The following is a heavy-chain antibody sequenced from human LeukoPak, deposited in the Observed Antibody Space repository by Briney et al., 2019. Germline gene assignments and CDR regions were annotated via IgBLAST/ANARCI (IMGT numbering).Heavy chain of an antibody. V-gene: IGHV3-23*01. CDR2: ISASGVDT. D-gene: IGHD3-3*01. J-gene: IGHJ4*02. Sequence: PGGSLRLSCAASGFTFSSYAMSWVRQAPGKGLEWVSGISASGVDTYNADSVKGRFTISRDNSKNTLYLQMNSLRAEDTAVYYCARDSGPYDFWSIYFDYWGQGTLVTVSS. CDR1: GFTFSSYA. CDR3: ARDSGPYDFWSIYFDY.